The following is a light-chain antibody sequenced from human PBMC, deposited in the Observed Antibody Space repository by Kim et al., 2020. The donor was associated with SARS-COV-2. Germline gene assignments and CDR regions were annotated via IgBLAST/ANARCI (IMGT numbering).Light chain of an antibody. Sequence: AIRMTQSPSSVSASIGDRVTITCRASQDIGSYLAWYQQKPGKAPNLLISVASTLLTGVPTRFSGGGSGTEFTLTITFLQSEDFATYFCHQYYAYPRTFGQGAKVDIK. J-gene: IGKJ1*01. CDR3: HQYYAYPRT. CDR2: VAS. V-gene: IGKV1-8*01. CDR1: QDIGSY.